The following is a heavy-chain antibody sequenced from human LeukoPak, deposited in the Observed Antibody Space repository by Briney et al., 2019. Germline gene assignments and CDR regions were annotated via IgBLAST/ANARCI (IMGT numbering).Heavy chain of an antibody. CDR2: ISYGGSNK. J-gene: IGHJ4*02. V-gene: IGHV3-30-3*01. CDR3: AAPPLQSLGY. D-gene: IGHD4-11*01. Sequence: GFLRLSCAASGFTFSSYAMHWVRQAPGKGLEWVAVISYGGSNKYYADSVKGRFTISRDNSKNTLYLQMNSLRAEDTAVYYCAAPPLQSLGYWGQGTLVTVSS. CDR1: GFTFSSYA.